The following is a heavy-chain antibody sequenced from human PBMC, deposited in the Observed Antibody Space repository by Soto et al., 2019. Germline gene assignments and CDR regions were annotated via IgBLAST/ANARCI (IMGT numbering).Heavy chain of an antibody. CDR2: ISNSGTT. J-gene: IGHJ4*02. V-gene: IGHV4-39*01. Sequence: SETLSLTCTVSGGSISITPHYWGWIRQPPGKGLEWIGSISNSGTTYYNPSLKSRVTISVDTSKNQFSLKLTSVTAADTAIYYCVGDGKIRNYYYWGQGTLVTVSS. CDR1: GGSISITPHY. D-gene: IGHD1-7*01. CDR3: VGDGKIRNYYY.